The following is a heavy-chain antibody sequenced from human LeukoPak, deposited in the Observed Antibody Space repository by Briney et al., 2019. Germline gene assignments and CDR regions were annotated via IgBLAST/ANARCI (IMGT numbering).Heavy chain of an antibody. J-gene: IGHJ4*02. Sequence: GRSLRLSCAASGFTFSSYGMHWVRQAPGKGLEWVAVISYDGSNKYYADSVKGRLTISRDNSKNTLYLQMNSLRAEDTAVYYCAGTPSLYGSGVPPPHWGQGTLVTVSS. D-gene: IGHD3-10*01. V-gene: IGHV3-30*03. CDR3: AGTPSLYGSGVPPPH. CDR1: GFTFSSYG. CDR2: ISYDGSNK.